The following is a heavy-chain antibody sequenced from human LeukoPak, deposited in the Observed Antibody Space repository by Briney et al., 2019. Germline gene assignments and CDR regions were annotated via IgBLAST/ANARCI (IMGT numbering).Heavy chain of an antibody. D-gene: IGHD6-13*01. CDR2: IYRGGST. V-gene: IGHV3-53*01. CDR3: ARDRGAAAGN. CDR1: GFNVSNNY. J-gene: IGHJ4*02. Sequence: GGSLRLSCAASGFNVSNNYMSWVRQAPGKGLEWVSVIYRGGSTYCADSVKGRFTMSRDNSKNTVYLQMDSLRAEDAGVYYCARDRGAAAGNWGQGTLVTVSS.